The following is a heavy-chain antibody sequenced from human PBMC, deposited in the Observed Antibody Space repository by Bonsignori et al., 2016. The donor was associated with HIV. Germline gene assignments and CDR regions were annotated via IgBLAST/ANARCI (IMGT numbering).Heavy chain of an antibody. D-gene: IGHD5-12*01. J-gene: IGHJ3*01. CDR3: AKYLYSGYANDAFDV. Sequence: GGSLRLSCAASGFTFASYGMSWVRQAPGKGLEWVSIIYGGGSSTYYADSVKGRFTISRDNSKNTLYLQMNSLRAEDTAIYYCAKYLYSGYANDAFDVWGQGTMVTVS. CDR2: IYGGGSST. CDR1: GFTFASYG. V-gene: IGHV3-23*03.